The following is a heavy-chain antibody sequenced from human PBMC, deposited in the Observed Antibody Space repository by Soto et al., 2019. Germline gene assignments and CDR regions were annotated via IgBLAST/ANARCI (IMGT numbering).Heavy chain of an antibody. CDR3: AREGITMVRGANDYYYYGMDV. Sequence: GGSLRLSCAASGFTFSSYAMHWVRQAPGKGLEWVAVISYDGSNKYYADSVKGRFTISRDNSKNTLYLQMNSLRAEDTAVYYCAREGITMVRGANDYYYYGMDVWGQGTTVTVSS. CDR1: GFTFSSYA. V-gene: IGHV3-30-3*01. D-gene: IGHD3-10*01. J-gene: IGHJ6*02. CDR2: ISYDGSNK.